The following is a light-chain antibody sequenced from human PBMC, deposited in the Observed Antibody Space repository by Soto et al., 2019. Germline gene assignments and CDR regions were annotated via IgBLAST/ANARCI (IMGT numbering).Light chain of an antibody. CDR2: LGS. V-gene: IGKV2-28*01. Sequence: DIVMTQSPLSLPVTPGESASISCRSSQSLLHRNGYNYLDWYLQKPGQSPQVLIYLGSNRASGVPDRFSGSGSGTDFTLKISRVEAEDVGVYYCRQPLQTPWTFGQGTKVEIK. CDR1: QSLLHRNGYNY. J-gene: IGKJ1*01. CDR3: RQPLQTPWT.